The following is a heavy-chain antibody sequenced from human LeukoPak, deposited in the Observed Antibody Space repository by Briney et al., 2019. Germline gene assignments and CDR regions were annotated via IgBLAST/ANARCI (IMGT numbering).Heavy chain of an antibody. Sequence: GGSLRLSCAASGFTFSSYGMHWVRQAPGKWLEWVAVISYDGSNKYYADSVVGRFTISRDNSKNTLYLQMNSLRAEDTAVYYCAKDPSYYGDIYYFEYWGQGTLVTVSS. J-gene: IGHJ4*02. V-gene: IGHV3-30*18. D-gene: IGHD4-17*01. CDR2: ISYDGSNK. CDR3: AKDPSYYGDIYYFEY. CDR1: GFTFSSYG.